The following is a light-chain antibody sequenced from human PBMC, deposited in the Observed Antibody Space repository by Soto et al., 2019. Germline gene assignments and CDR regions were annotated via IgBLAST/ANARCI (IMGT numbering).Light chain of an antibody. J-gene: IGKJ4*01. CDR1: QNVGTN. V-gene: IGKV3D-15*01. CDR3: QQYNNWGLS. CDR2: DSS. Sequence: IVLTQSPGTLSVSPGERATLSCRASQNVGTNLAWYQQKPGQAPRLLIYDSSTRAAGIPATFGGSGSGTEFTLSISSLQSVDSAVYYCQQYNNWGLSFGGGTKVEIK.